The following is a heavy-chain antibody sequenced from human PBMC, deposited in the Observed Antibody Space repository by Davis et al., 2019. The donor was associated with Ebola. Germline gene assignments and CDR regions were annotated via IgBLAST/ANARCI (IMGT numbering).Heavy chain of an antibody. CDR2: TYYNSEWYN. V-gene: IGHV6-1*01. J-gene: IGHJ4*02. Sequence: PSETLSLTCAISGDSVSTAGWNWIRQSPSRGLEWLGRTYYNSEWYNDYAVSVKSRIIINPDTSKNQFSLQLSSVTPEDTAVYYCARGWLRGYLDYWGQGTLVTVSS. CDR3: ARGWLRGYLDY. D-gene: IGHD5-12*01. CDR1: GDSVSTAG.